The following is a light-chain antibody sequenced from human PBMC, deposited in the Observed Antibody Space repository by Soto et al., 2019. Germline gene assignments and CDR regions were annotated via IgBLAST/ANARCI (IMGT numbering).Light chain of an antibody. CDR3: QSYDSSLSGYV. CDR1: SANLGAAHN. Sequence: QPVLTQPPSVSGAPGQRVTISCTGSSANLGAAHNVAWYQQLPGTALKLLIYGINNRPSGVPARFSGSKSGTSAALAIAGLQAEDEGEDYCQSYDSSLSGYVFGTGTKVTVL. J-gene: IGLJ1*01. CDR2: GIN. V-gene: IGLV1-40*01.